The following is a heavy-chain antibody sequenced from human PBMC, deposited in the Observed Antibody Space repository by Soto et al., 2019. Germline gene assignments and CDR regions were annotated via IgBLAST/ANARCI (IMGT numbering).Heavy chain of an antibody. D-gene: IGHD1-20*01. CDR3: ARSIRGPRRFNGMDV. Sequence: SGPTLVNPTDTLTLTCTFSGFSLTSPGMCVSCIPQSPGKALEWLALIERDDDDKYYSTSLKTRLTISKDTRKNQVVLTMANMEPADTATYYCARSIRGPRRFNGMDVWGQGTTVTVSS. CDR1: GFSLTSPGMC. V-gene: IGHV2-70*13. J-gene: IGHJ6*02. CDR2: IERDDDDK.